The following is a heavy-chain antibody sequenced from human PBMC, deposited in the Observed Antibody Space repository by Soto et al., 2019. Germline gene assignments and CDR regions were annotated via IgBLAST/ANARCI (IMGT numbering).Heavy chain of an antibody. V-gene: IGHV4-59*13. CDR2: IYYTGST. CDR3: ARGFYDSSAFYPHFAY. J-gene: IGHJ4*02. CDR1: GGSFSHYY. D-gene: IGHD3-22*01. Sequence: SETLSLTCTVSGGSFSHYYWGWIRQPPGKGLQWIAYIYYTGSTNYNPSLSSRITMSVDTSKNQFSLRLASVTAADTAIYYCARGFYDSSAFYPHFAYWGQGTPVTVSS.